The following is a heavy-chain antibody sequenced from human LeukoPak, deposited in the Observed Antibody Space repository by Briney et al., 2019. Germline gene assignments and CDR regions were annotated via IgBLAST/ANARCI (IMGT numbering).Heavy chain of an antibody. D-gene: IGHD3-3*01. Sequence: KSGRSLRLSCTASGFTFGDYAMSWFRQAPGKGLEWVGFIRSKAYGGTTEYAASVKGRFTISRDDSKSIAYLQMNSLKTEDTAVYYCTIDPPTIFGVVYYYYYYMDVWGKGTTVTVSS. V-gene: IGHV3-49*05. CDR3: TIDPPTIFGVVYYYYYYMDV. J-gene: IGHJ6*03. CDR2: IRSKAYGGTT. CDR1: GFTFGDYA.